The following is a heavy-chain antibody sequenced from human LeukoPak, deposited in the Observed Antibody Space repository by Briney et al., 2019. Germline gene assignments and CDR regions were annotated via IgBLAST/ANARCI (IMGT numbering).Heavy chain of an antibody. D-gene: IGHD2-15*01. CDR1: GFTFSRYA. CDR3: AKDLCSGGSCYVADY. J-gene: IGHJ4*02. CDR2: ISGSGGST. Sequence: GGSLRLSCAASGFTFSRYAMSWVRQAPGKGLEWVSAISGSGGSTYYADSVKGRFTISRDNSKNTLYLQMNSLRAEDTAVYYCAKDLCSGGSCYVADYWGQGTLVTVSS. V-gene: IGHV3-23*01.